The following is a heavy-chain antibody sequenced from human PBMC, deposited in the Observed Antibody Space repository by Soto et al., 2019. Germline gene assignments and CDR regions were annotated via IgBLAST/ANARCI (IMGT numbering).Heavy chain of an antibody. V-gene: IGHV1-46*01. D-gene: IGHD1-26*01. Sequence: QVQLVQSGAEVKKPGASVKVSCKASGYTFTSYYMHWVRQAPGQGLEWMGIINPSGGSTSYPQKFRGRVSMTRDTSTSTVCMELSSLRAEDTAVYYCARGVGATTYVLDYWGQGTLVTVSS. CDR2: INPSGGST. CDR3: ARGVGATTYVLDY. CDR1: GYTFTSYY. J-gene: IGHJ4*02.